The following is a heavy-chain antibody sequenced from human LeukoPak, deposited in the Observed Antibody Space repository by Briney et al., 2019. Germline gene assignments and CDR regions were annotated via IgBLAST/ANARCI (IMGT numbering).Heavy chain of an antibody. V-gene: IGHV4-4*09. CDR3: ATLNWNYVGIGWFDP. D-gene: IGHD1-7*01. CDR1: VHLISICY. Sequence: SDPQSLTCTVCVHLISICYWSLIRQPREGAVEGVGYIYTSGSSNYKPSLKSRVTISVDASKNQFPVKLSSVTAAAAAVYYCATLNWNYVGIGWFDPWGQGTLVTVSS. CDR2: IYTSGSS. J-gene: IGHJ5*02.